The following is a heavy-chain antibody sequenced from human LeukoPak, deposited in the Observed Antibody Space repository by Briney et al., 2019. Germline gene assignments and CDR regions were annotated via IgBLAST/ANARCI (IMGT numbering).Heavy chain of an antibody. J-gene: IGHJ6*02. CDR2: IRTNSSHI. D-gene: IGHD3-10*01. V-gene: IGHV3-21*01. CDR3: ARAEYSTMVRGVIVYYGMDV. Sequence: SGGSLRLSCAASGFTFSTYTLNWVRQAPGKGLEWDSSIRTNSSHIYYADSVKGRFTISRDNAKNSLFLQMNSLRAEDTAVYYCARAEYSTMVRGVIVYYGMDVWGQGTTVTVSS. CDR1: GFTFSTYT.